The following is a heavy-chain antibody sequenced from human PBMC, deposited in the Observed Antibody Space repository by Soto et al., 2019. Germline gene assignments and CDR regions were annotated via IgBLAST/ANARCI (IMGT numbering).Heavy chain of an antibody. V-gene: IGHV3-23*01. D-gene: IGHD3-16*02. CDR3: VKDGYYDYVWGSYRLPYYFDY. CDR2: ISGSGGST. Sequence: EVQLLESGGGLVQPGGSLRLSCAASGFTFSSYAMSWVRQAPGKGLEWVSAISGSGGSTYYADSVKGRFTISRDNSKNTLYLQMNSLRAEDTAVYYCVKDGYYDYVWGSYRLPYYFDYWGQGTLVTVSS. CDR1: GFTFSSYA. J-gene: IGHJ4*02.